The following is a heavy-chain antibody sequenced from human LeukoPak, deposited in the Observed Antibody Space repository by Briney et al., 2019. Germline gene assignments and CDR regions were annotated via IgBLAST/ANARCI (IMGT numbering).Heavy chain of an antibody. CDR1: GFTFSSYT. CDR3: AKDPNWDRGY. CDR2: IGSSGGST. D-gene: IGHD7-27*01. Sequence: HPGGSLRLSCATSGFTFSSYTMTWVRQAPGKGLEYVSGIGSSGGSTTYADSVKGRFTISRDNSKNTLYLRMNSLRVEDTAVYYCAKDPNWDRGYWGQGTLVTVSS. V-gene: IGHV3-23*01. J-gene: IGHJ4*02.